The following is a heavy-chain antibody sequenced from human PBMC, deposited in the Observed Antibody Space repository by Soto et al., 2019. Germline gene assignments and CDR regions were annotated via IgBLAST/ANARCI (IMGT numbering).Heavy chain of an antibody. D-gene: IGHD1-1*01. CDR3: AKDSTFGTTDTHR. CDR1: GFTFSSYG. CDR2: ISYDGSHQ. V-gene: IGHV3-30*18. J-gene: IGHJ4*02. Sequence: QVQLVESGGGVVQPGRSLRLSCVGSGFTFSSYGIQWVRQAPGKGLEWVAVISYDGSHQYYADSVKGRLTISRDKSKNTVFLHMNSLRTEDTAVYYCAKDSTFGTTDTHRWGQGTLVIVSS.